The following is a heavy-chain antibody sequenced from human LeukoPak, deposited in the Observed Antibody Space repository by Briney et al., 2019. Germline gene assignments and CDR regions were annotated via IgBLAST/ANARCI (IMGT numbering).Heavy chain of an antibody. Sequence: GGSLRLSCAVSGLIFSSNAMHWVRQAPGMGLEWVAVISTDGRDKHHADSVKGRFTISRDNSKNTLFLQMNSLRVEDTAKYYCARDLKAAADYYFDYWGQGTLVTVSS. V-gene: IGHV3-30*04. CDR2: ISTDGRDK. CDR3: ARDLKAAADYYFDY. J-gene: IGHJ4*02. D-gene: IGHD6-13*01. CDR1: GLIFSSNA.